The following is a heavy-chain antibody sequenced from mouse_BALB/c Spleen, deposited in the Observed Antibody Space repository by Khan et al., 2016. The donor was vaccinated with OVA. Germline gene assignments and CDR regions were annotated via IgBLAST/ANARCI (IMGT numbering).Heavy chain of an antibody. CDR1: GYTFTSYT. CDR3: AREGAYFGSDGWFAY. J-gene: IGHJ3*01. CDR2: INPSSGYT. Sequence: VQLQESGAELARPGASVKMSCKASGYTFTSYTMHWVKQRPGQGLEWIGYINPSSGYTNYNQKFKDKATLTADKSSSTAYIQLSSLTSEDSAVYYCAREGAYFGSDGWFAYWGQGTLVTVSA. V-gene: IGHV1-4*01. D-gene: IGHD2-14*01.